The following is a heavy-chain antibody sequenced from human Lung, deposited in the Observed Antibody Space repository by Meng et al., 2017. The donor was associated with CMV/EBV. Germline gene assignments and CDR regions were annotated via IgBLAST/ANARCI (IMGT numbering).Heavy chain of an antibody. CDR1: GYTFTGYY. V-gene: IGHV1-2*02. CDR3: ARGVNNDILTDP. Sequence: ASVXVSCKASGYTFTGYYMHLVRQAPGQGLEWMGWINPNSGGTNYAQKFQGRVTMTRDTSISTAYMELSRLRSDDTAVYYCARGVNNDILTDPWGQGTVVTVSS. CDR2: INPNSGGT. D-gene: IGHD3-9*01. J-gene: IGHJ5*02.